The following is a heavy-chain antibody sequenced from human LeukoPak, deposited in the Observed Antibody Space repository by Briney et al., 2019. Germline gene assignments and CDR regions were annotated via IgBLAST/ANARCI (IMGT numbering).Heavy chain of an antibody. V-gene: IGHV4-39*01. CDR3: ARLVADDY. CDR2: IYYSGST. J-gene: IGHJ4*02. D-gene: IGHD6-19*01. Sequence: PSETLSLTCTVSGVSISSSSYYWGWIRQPPGMGLEWIGSIYYSGSTYYTPSLKSRVTISVDTSKNQFSLKLSSVTAADTAVYYCARLVADDYWGQGTLVTVSS. CDR1: GVSISSSSYY.